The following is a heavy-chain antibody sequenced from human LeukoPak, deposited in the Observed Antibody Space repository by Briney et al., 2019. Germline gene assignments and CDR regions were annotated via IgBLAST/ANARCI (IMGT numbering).Heavy chain of an antibody. CDR1: GGSINGYY. V-gene: IGHV4-39*01. CDR2: IFYSGST. D-gene: IGHD6-13*01. Sequence: PSETVSLTCTVSGGSINGYYWSWIRQPPGKGLEWIGNIFYSGSTYYHPSLKSRVTISVDTSKNQFSLKLSSVTAADTAVYYCARLGPGYSSTWSNDAFAIWGQGTVVTVSS. J-gene: IGHJ3*02. CDR3: ARLGPGYSSTWSNDAFAI.